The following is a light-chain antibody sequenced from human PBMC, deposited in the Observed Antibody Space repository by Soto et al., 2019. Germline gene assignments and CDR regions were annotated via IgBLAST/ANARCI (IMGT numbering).Light chain of an antibody. CDR3: LHHNGYPPV. CDR1: QHITND. Sequence: IQMTQSPSSLSASVADTVTITCRASQHITNDCAWYQQKAGRAPKCLILLASRLQPGVQSRFTGSGSGTEFTLTLSSLQPEDFATYYCLHHNGYPPVFGQGTKVEI. J-gene: IGKJ2*01. V-gene: IGKV1-17*01. CDR2: LAS.